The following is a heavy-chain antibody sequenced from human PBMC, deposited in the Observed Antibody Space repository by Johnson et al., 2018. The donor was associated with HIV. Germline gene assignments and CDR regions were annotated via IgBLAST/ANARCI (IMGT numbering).Heavy chain of an antibody. Sequence: VQLVESGGGLVQPGGSLRLSCAASGFTFNTYWMSWVRQAPGKGLEWVANINQDGSEKYYMNSMKGRFTVSRDNAKKSLYLEVNNLSPDDTAVYYCARERGYSIALWKLSEDAFDIWGQGTMVTVSS. CDR1: GFTFNTYW. CDR3: ARERGYSIALWKLSEDAFDI. CDR2: INQDGSEK. J-gene: IGHJ3*02. V-gene: IGHV3-7*01. D-gene: IGHD1-26*01.